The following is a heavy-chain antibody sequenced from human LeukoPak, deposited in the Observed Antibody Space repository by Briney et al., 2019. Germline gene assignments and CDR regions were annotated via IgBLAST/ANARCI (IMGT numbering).Heavy chain of an antibody. CDR2: IYATGSA. V-gene: IGHV4-4*07. Sequence: SETLSLTCTVSGGSTSNYHWSWIRQPAGKGLEWIGRIYATGSADYNPSLQSRVTLSADTSKNQLSLRLSSVTAADTAVYYCARNTPTITTRYYYYYMDVWGKGTTVTVSS. CDR3: ARNTPTITTRYYYYYMDV. CDR1: GGSTSNYH. J-gene: IGHJ6*03. D-gene: IGHD4-11*01.